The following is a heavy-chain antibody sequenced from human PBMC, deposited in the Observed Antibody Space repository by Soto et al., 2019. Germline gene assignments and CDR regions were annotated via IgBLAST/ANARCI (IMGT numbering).Heavy chain of an antibody. CDR1: GDSVSSNSAA. J-gene: IGHJ4*02. Sequence: PSQTLSLTCAISGDSVSSNSAAWNWIRQSPSRGLEWLGRTYYRSKWYNDYAVSVQSRITINPDTSKNQFSLQLNSVTPEDTAVYYCARDVWSGYYTTRPFNDWAEGALVSXSS. CDR2: TYYRSKWYN. V-gene: IGHV6-1*01. CDR3: ARDVWSGYYTTRPFND. D-gene: IGHD3-3*01.